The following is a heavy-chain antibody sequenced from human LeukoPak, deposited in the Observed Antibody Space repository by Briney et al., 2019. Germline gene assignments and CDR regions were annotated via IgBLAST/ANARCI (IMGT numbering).Heavy chain of an antibody. CDR1: GGTFSSYA. CDR3: ARASWSDYYDSSGYYDY. J-gene: IGHJ4*02. D-gene: IGHD3-22*01. Sequence: ASVKVSCKASGGTFSSYAISWVRQAPGQGLEWMGGIIPIFGTANYAQKFLGRVTITTDESTSTAYMELSSLRSEDTAVYYCARASWSDYYDSSGYYDYWGQGTLVTVSS. V-gene: IGHV1-69*05. CDR2: IIPIFGTA.